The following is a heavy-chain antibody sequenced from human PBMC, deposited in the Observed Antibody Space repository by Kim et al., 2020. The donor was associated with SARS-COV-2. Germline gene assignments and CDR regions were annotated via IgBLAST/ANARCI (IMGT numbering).Heavy chain of an antibody. CDR1: GDSISDSYY. CDR2: IHYTGST. J-gene: IGHJ4*02. V-gene: IGHV4-39*01. Sequence: SETLSLTCTVSGDSISDSYYWGWIRQPPGKGLEWIGSIHYTGSTYYNPSLKSRVTISVDMSNNQFSLNLRSVTAADTAVYYCARLGGSGYVSELDYWGQG. D-gene: IGHD5-12*01. CDR3: ARLGGSGYVSELDY.